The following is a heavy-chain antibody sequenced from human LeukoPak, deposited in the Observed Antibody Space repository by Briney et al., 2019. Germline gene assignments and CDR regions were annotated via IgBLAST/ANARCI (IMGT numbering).Heavy chain of an antibody. CDR1: GGSFSGYY. V-gene: IGHV4-34*01. Sequence: ASETLSLTCAVYGGSFSGYYWSWIRQPPGKGLEWIGEINHSGSTNYNPSLKSRVTISVDTSKNQFSLKLSSVTAADTAVYYCARGPYRLRFFDYWGQGTLVTVSS. CDR3: ARGPYRLRFFDY. CDR2: INHSGST. J-gene: IGHJ4*02. D-gene: IGHD3-3*01.